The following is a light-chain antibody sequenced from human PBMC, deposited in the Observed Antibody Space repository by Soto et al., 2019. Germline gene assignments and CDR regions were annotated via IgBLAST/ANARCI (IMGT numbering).Light chain of an antibody. CDR1: SSDVGGYNY. V-gene: IGLV2-14*01. J-gene: IGLJ2*01. Sequence: QSALTQPASVSGSPGQSITISCTGTSSDVGGYNYVSWYQHHPGKAPKLMIYEVSNRPSGVSDRFSGYKSGNTASLTISGLQAEDEADYYCSSYTGSSTVLFGGGTKVTVL. CDR3: SSYTGSSTVL. CDR2: EVS.